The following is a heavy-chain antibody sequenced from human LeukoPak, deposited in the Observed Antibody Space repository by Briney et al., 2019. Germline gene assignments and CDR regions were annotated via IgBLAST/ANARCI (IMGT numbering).Heavy chain of an antibody. CDR2: ISSSGSTI. Sequence: GGSLRLSCAGSGFTFSSYEMNWVRQAPGKGLEWVSYISSSGSTIYYADSVKGRFTISRDNAKNSLYLQMNSLRAEDTAVYYCARGAYDSSGYYFPWGQGTLVTVSS. CDR3: ARGAYDSSGYYFP. CDR1: GFTFSSYE. V-gene: IGHV3-48*03. J-gene: IGHJ5*02. D-gene: IGHD3-22*01.